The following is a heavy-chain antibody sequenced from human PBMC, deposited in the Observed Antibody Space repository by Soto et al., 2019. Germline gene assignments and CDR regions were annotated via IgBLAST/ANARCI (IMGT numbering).Heavy chain of an antibody. J-gene: IGHJ5*02. CDR3: ARDRRTSHVNIYWFDP. CDR2: IKQDGSEK. Sequence: GSLRLSCSASGFTFSIYAMHWVRQAPGKGLEWVANIKQDGSEKYYVDSVKGRFTISRDNAKNSLYLQMNSLRAEDTAVYYCARDRRTSHVNIYWFDPWGQGTLVTVSS. V-gene: IGHV3-7*01. CDR1: GFTFSIYA.